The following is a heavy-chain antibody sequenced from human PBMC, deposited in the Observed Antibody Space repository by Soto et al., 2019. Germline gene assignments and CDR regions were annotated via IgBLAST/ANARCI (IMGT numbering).Heavy chain of an antibody. D-gene: IGHD1-1*01. CDR1: GGSISIELHY. CDR3: ARDLNNWNWGYYYGMDV. Sequence: SETLSLTCSVSGGSISIELHYWSGIRQSPGKGLEWIGYIHYSGSTYYNPPLKRRVTISEDTSKNRFSLKLSSVTASDTALYYCARDLNNWNWGYYYGMDVWGQGTTVTVSS. J-gene: IGHJ6*02. CDR2: IHYSGST. V-gene: IGHV4-30-4*01.